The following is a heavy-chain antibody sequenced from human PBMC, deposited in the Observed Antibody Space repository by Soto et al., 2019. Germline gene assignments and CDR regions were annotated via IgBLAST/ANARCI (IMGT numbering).Heavy chain of an antibody. CDR1: GFTFSSYW. D-gene: IGHD3-3*01. J-gene: IGHJ6*02. CDR3: ARDLHYYDFWSGYYGYYGTDV. Sequence: PGGSLRLSCAASGFTFSSYWMHWVRQAPGKGLVWVSRINSDGSSTSYADSVKGRFTISRDNAKNTLYLQMNSLRAEDTAVYYCARDLHYYDFWSGYYGYYGTDVWGQGTAVTVSS. V-gene: IGHV3-74*01. CDR2: INSDGSST.